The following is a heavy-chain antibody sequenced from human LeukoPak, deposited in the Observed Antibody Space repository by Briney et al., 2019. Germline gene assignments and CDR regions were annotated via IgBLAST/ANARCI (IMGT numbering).Heavy chain of an antibody. CDR1: KFTLSNYW. CDR3: ARQRGSGCLDY. V-gene: IGHV3-7*01. D-gene: IGHD6-19*01. J-gene: IGHJ4*02. Sequence: GWSVRLSCAASKFTLSNYWMSWLRQAPGKGLEWVANIKQDGSETYYVDSVKGRFTISRDNAKNSLSLQMSSLRAEDTAVYYCARQRGSGCLDYWGQGTLVTVSS. CDR2: IKQDGSET.